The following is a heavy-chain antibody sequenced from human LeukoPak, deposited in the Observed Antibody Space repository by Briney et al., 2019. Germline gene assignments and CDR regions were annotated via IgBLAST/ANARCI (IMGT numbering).Heavy chain of an antibody. CDR1: GGSISSGGYY. V-gene: IGHV4-31*03. CDR3: ARDTAAAGYYYYGMDV. Sequence: PSQTLSLTCTVSGGSISSGGYYWSWIRQHPGKGLEWIGYIYYSGSTYYNPSLKSRVTISVDTSKNQFSLKLCSVTAADTAVYYCARDTAAAGYYYYGMDVWGQGTTVTVSS. J-gene: IGHJ6*02. D-gene: IGHD6-13*01. CDR2: IYYSGST.